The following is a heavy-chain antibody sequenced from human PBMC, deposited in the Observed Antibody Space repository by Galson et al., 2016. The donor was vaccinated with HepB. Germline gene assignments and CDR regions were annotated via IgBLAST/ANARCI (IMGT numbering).Heavy chain of an antibody. D-gene: IGHD1-7*01. CDR2: FYSTGSA. V-gene: IGHV4-39*01. J-gene: IGHJ4*02. CDR3: GTSTGITEY. Sequence: SETLSLTCTVSGGSISSGDTYWGWIRQPPGKGLDYIGNFYSTGSASYNPSLDSRVTISVDMSKNQFFLSLPSVTAADTAVYYCGTSTGITEYWGQGTLVTVSS. CDR1: GGSISSGDTY.